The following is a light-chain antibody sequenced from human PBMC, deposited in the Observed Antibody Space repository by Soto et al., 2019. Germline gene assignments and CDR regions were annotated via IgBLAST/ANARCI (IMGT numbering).Light chain of an antibody. V-gene: IGKV3-20*01. J-gene: IGKJ2*01. Sequence: EIMLTQSPGTLSLYPGERATLSCRASQSVSSSYLAWYQQKPGQAPRLLIYGASSRATGIPDRFSGSGSGTDFTLTISRLEPEDFAVYYCQQYPGYTFGQGTKLEIK. CDR3: QQYPGYT. CDR2: GAS. CDR1: QSVSSSY.